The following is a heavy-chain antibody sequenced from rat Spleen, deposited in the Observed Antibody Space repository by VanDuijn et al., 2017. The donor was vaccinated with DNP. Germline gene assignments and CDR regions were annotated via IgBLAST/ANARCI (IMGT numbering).Heavy chain of an antibody. CDR3: TIYFYSGDDWFAY. CDR1: GFTFNYYW. Sequence: EVQLVESGGDLVQPGRSLKLSCVDPGFTFNYYWMTWFRQVPGKGLEWVASIRNSDYGTYYPDSVKGRFTVSRDNAKNTLYLQMNSLRSEDTATYYCTIYFYSGDDWFAYWGQGTLVTVSS. V-gene: IGHV5-31*01. D-gene: IGHD1-1*01. CDR2: IRNSDYGT. J-gene: IGHJ3*01.